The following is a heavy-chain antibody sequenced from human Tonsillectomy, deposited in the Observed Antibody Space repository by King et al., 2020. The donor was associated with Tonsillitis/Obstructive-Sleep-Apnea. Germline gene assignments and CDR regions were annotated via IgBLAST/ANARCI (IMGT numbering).Heavy chain of an antibody. V-gene: IGHV4-34*01. CDR2: ISHSGST. D-gene: IGHD2-15*01. Sequence: VQLQQWGAGLLKPSQTLSLTCAVYGGSFSGYYWNWIRQPPGKGLEWIGEISHSGSTNYNPSLKSRLTISVDTSQNQFSLKLSSVTAADTAVYYCARGSPVGYCSGGSGGSCYMNYWSQGTLVTVSS. CDR3: ARGSPVGYCSGGSGGSCYMNY. J-gene: IGHJ4*02. CDR1: GGSFSGYY.